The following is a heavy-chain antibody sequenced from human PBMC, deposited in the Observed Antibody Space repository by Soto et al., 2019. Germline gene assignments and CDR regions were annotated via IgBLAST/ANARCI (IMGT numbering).Heavy chain of an antibody. CDR3: ARPPRY. Sequence: QVQLQESGPGLVKPSQTLSLTCTVSGGSISSGGYYWSWIRQHPGKGLEWIGYNSYSRSTYYNPSLKPRITISVDTSTSQSSLKLCTMTGADTAVDYCARPPRYWGRGPRVTVSS. CDR1: GGSISSGGYY. V-gene: IGHV4-31*03. J-gene: IGHJ4*02. CDR2: NSYSRST.